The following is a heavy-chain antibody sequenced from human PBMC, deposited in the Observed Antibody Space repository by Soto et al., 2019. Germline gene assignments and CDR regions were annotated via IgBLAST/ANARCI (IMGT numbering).Heavy chain of an antibody. V-gene: IGHV3-30-3*01. D-gene: IGHD6-6*01. CDR1: GFTFSSYA. J-gene: IGHJ2*01. CDR2: ISYDGSNK. Sequence: ESGGGVVQPGRSLRLSCAASGFTFSSYAMHWVRQAPGKGLEWVAVISYDGSNKYYADSVKGRFTISRDNSKNTLYLQMNSLRAEDTAVYYCARKELSSSNWYFDLWGRGTLVTVSS. CDR3: ARKELSSSNWYFDL.